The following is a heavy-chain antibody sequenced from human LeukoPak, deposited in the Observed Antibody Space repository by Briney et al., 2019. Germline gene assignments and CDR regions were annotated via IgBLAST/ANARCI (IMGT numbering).Heavy chain of an antibody. CDR1: GYSITSGYY. CDR2: IYHSGST. D-gene: IGHD1-14*01. V-gene: IGHV4-38-2*02. Sequence: SETLSLTCSVSGYSITSGYYWGWIRQPPGKGLEWIGTIYHSGSTYYNPSLKSRVTISVDTSKNQFSLKLSSVTAADTAVYYCASVFTPDLQLDYWGQGTLVTVSS. J-gene: IGHJ4*02. CDR3: ASVFTPDLQLDY.